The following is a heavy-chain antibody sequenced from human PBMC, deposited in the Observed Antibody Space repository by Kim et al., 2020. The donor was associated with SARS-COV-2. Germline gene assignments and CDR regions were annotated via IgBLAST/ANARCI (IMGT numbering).Heavy chain of an antibody. CDR3: ARGDYDILTGNWFDP. J-gene: IGHJ5*02. CDR1: GFTFSSYS. Sequence: GGSLRLSCAASGFTFSSYSMNWVRQAPGKGLEWVSSISSSSSYIYYADSVKGRFTISRDNAKNSLYLQMNSLRAEDTAVYYCARGDYDILTGNWFDPWGQGTLVTVSS. CDR2: ISSSSSYI. V-gene: IGHV3-21*01. D-gene: IGHD3-9*01.